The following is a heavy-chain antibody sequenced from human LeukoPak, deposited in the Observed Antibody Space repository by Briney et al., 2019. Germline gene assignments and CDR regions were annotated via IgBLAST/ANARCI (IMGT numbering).Heavy chain of an antibody. CDR2: ISSSSSYI. J-gene: IGHJ4*02. Sequence: GGSLRLSCAASGFTFSSYSMNWVRQAPGKGLEWVSSISSSSSYIYYADSVKGRFTISRDNAKNSLYLQMNSLRAEDTAVYYCARGRGGDLYFDYWGQGTLVTVSS. CDR3: ARGRGGDLYFDY. CDR1: GFTFSSYS. D-gene: IGHD3-16*01. V-gene: IGHV3-21*01.